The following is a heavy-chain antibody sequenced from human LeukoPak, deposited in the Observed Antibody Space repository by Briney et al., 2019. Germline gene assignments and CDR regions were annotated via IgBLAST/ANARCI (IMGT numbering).Heavy chain of an antibody. Sequence: PSETLSLTCTVSGGSISSSSYYWGWIRQPPGRGLEWIGSIYYSGSTYYNPSLKSRVTISVDTSKNQFSLKLSSVTAADTAVYYCARIPPLDYVGSAFDIWGQGTMVTVSS. CDR3: ARIPPLDYVGSAFDI. D-gene: IGHD4-17*01. V-gene: IGHV4-39*01. CDR1: GGSISSSSYY. CDR2: IYYSGST. J-gene: IGHJ3*02.